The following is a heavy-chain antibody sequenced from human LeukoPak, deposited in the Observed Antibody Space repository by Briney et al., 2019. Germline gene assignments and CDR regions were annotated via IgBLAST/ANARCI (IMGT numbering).Heavy chain of an antibody. D-gene: IGHD4-17*01. CDR2: INHSGST. J-gene: IGHJ2*01. CDR3: ARHEGPLYGDYVDWYFDL. CDR1: GGSFSGYY. V-gene: IGHV4-34*01. Sequence: SETLSLTCAVYGGSFSGYYWGWIRQPPGKGLEWIGEINHSGSTNYNPSLKSRVTISVDTSKNQFSLKLSSVTAADTAVYYCARHEGPLYGDYVDWYFDLWGRGTLVTVSS.